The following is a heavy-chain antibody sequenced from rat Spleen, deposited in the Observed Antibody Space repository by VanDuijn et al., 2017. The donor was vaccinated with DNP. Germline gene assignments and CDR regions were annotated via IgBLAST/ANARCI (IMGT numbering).Heavy chain of an antibody. CDR3: AKDMSGSYYWGFDY. J-gene: IGHJ2*01. V-gene: IGHV5-46*01. CDR2: IPSSGATT. D-gene: IGHD1-12*02. Sequence: EVQLAESGGGLVQPGRSMKLSCAASGFTFSSFPMAWVRQAPTKGLEWVATIPSSGATTYYRDSVTGRFTISRDNAKSTLYLQMESLRSEDTATYYCAKDMSGSYYWGFDYWGQGVMVTVSS. CDR1: GFTFSSFP.